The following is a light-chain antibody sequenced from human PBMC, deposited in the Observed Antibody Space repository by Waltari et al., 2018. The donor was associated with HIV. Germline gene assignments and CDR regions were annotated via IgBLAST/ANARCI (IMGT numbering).Light chain of an antibody. Sequence: PGERATLFCRANQSLSGYLGWYQQKPGQAPRLLIYAASYRATGIPARFSGSGSGTDFTLTISGLEPEDFAVYYCQQRDNWPLTFGGGTKVEIK. CDR2: AAS. V-gene: IGKV3-11*01. CDR3: QQRDNWPLT. CDR1: QSLSGY. J-gene: IGKJ4*01.